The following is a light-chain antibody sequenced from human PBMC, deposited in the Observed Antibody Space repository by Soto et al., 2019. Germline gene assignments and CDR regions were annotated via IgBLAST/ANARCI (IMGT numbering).Light chain of an antibody. CDR3: QQSYTTPLT. CDR2: SAS. CDR1: QSISLY. J-gene: IGKJ1*01. V-gene: IGKV1-39*01. Sequence: DIPPPPPPPPLSASVGDRVAITCRTSQSISLYLNWYQQKPGKAPKLLIYSASSLQSGVPPRFSGSGSGTDFILTISSLQPEDSATYYCQQSYTTPLTFGQGTKVEIK.